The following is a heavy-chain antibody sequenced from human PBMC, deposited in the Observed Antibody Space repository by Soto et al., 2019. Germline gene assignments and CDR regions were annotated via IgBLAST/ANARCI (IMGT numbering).Heavy chain of an antibody. CDR2: INAGNGNT. CDR1: GYTFTSYA. J-gene: IGHJ6*02. V-gene: IGHV1-3*01. Sequence: ASVKVSCKASGYTFTSYAMHWVRQAPGQRLEWMGWINAGNGNTKYSQKFQGRVTITRDTSASTAYMELSSLRSEDTAVYYCARAGLVAVTTLRYYYGMDVWGQGTTVTVSS. CDR3: ARAGLVAVTTLRYYYGMDV. D-gene: IGHD2-21*02.